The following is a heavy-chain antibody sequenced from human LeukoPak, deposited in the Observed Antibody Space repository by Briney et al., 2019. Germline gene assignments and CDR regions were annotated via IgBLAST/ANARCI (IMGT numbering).Heavy chain of an antibody. D-gene: IGHD3-10*01. CDR1: GFTFSNYG. CDR2: ISYDGSNK. V-gene: IGHV3-30*18. Sequence: QSGGSLRLSCAASGFTFSNYGMHWVRQAPGKGLEWVALISYDGSNKYYADSVKGRFTISRDNSKNTLYLQMISLRAEDTAVYYCANYGSVSHFAYWGQGTLVTVSS. J-gene: IGHJ4*02. CDR3: ANYGSVSHFAY.